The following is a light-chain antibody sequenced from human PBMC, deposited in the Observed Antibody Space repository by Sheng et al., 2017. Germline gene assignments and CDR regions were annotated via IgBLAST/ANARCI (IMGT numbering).Light chain of an antibody. Sequence: DIHLTQSPSFLSASVGDRVTITCRATRDISTYLTWYQQKSGVAPKLLIYAASTLQSGVPSRFSGSGSGTEFTLTISSLQPEDFATYYCQQLNSYPITFGQGTRLEI. J-gene: IGKJ5*01. CDR2: AAS. CDR3: QQLNSYPIT. V-gene: IGKV1-9*01. CDR1: RDISTY.